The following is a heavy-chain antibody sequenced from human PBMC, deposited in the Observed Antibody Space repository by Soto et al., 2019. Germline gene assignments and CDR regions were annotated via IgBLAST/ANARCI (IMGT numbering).Heavy chain of an antibody. CDR2: IYWNDDK. J-gene: IGHJ1*01. Sequence: SGPTLVNPTQTLTLTCTFSGFSVSTSVGGVGWIRQPPGKALECLALIYWNDDKRYSPSLKSRLTTTKDNSKNQVVLTMTNMDHVDIATYYCAHYGDYPHWGQGTRVTVSS. D-gene: IGHD4-17*01. CDR3: AHYGDYPH. V-gene: IGHV2-5*01. CDR1: GFSVSTSVGG.